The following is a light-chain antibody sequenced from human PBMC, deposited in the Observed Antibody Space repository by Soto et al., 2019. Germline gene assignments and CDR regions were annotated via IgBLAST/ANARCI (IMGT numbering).Light chain of an antibody. CDR3: SSHTTISTRV. CDR1: SSDVGAYDF. Sequence: QSALTQPASVSASPGQSITISCTGTSSDVGAYDFDSWYQQHPGQAPKLIIYEVTNRPSGVSTRFSGSKSGNTASLTISGLQAEDEADYYCSSHTTISTRVFGGGTKLTVL. J-gene: IGLJ2*01. V-gene: IGLV2-14*03. CDR2: EVT.